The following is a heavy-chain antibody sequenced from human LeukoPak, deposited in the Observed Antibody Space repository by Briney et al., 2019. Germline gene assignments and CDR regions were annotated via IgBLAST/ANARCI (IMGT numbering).Heavy chain of an antibody. CDR2: IYSSSTYI. Sequence: GGSLRLSCAASGFTFSSYSMNWVRQAPGKGLEWVSSIYSSSTYIYYADSVKSRFTISRDNAKNSLYLQMNSLRAEDTAVYYCARDQGGYDPLDYWGQGTLVTVSS. D-gene: IGHD5-12*01. CDR3: ARDQGGYDPLDY. CDR1: GFTFSSYS. V-gene: IGHV3-21*01. J-gene: IGHJ4*02.